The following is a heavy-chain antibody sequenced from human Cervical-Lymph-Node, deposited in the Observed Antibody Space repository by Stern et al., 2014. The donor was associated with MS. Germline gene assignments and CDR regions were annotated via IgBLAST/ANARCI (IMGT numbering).Heavy chain of an antibody. J-gene: IGHJ4*02. D-gene: IGHD5-24*01. V-gene: IGHV3-53*01. CDR3: ARDKNGYNYFDY. CDR2: IYSGGSK. CDR1: GFTVSSNY. Sequence: EVQLVESGGGLIQPGGSLRLSCAASGFTVSSNYMSWVRQAPGKGLEWVSFIYSGGSKNYADYVKGRFTISRDNSKNTLYLQMNSLRAEDTAVYYCARDKNGYNYFDYWGQGTLVTVSS.